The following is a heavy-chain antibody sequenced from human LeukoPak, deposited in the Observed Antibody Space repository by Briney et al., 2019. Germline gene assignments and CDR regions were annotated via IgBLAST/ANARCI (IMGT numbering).Heavy chain of an antibody. CDR2: IKQDGSEK. V-gene: IGHV3-7*01. CDR3: ARRLGISGTLNYYYYYYMDV. J-gene: IGHJ6*03. CDR1: GFTFSSYW. D-gene: IGHD7-27*01. Sequence: PGGSLRLSCAASGFTFSSYWMSWVRQAPGKGLEWVANIKQDGSEKYYVDSVKGRFTISRDNAKNSLYLQMNSLRAEDTAVYYCARRLGISGTLNYYYYYYMDVWGKGTTVTVSS.